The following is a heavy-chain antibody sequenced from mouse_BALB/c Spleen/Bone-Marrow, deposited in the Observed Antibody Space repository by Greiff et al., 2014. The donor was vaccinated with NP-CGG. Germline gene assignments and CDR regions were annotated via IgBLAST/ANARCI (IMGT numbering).Heavy chain of an antibody. D-gene: IGHD4-1*01. CDR1: GFSLTDYG. CDR3: AKRGGLGPYWYFDV. Sequence: VKLMESGPGLVAPSQSLSITCTVSGFSLTDYGVSWIRQPPGKGLEWLGVIWGGGSTYYNSALKSRLSISKDNSKSQVFLKMNRLQTDDTAMYYCAKRGGLGPYWYFDVWGAGTTVTVSS. V-gene: IGHV2-6-5*01. CDR2: IWGGGST. J-gene: IGHJ1*01.